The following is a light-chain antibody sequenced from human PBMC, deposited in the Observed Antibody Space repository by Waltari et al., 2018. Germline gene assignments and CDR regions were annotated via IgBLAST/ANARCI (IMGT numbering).Light chain of an antibody. V-gene: IGKV2-30*02. Sequence: DVVLTQSPLSLPVTLGQPASISCKSSQTLDHSDGNTYLAWFHQRPGQSPRRLIYKVSNRESGVPDRFSASGSGTDFTLKISRVEAEDVGVYYCMQGTHWPLTFGGGTKVEMK. CDR1: QTLDHSDGNTY. J-gene: IGKJ4*01. CDR2: KVS. CDR3: MQGTHWPLT.